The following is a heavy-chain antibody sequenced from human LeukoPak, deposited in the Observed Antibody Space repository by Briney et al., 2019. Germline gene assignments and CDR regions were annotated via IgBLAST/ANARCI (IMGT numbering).Heavy chain of an antibody. V-gene: IGHV4-34*01. Sequence: PSETLSLTCAVYGGSFSGYYWSWIRQPPGKGLEWIGEINHSGSTNYNPSLKSRVTISVDTSKNQFSLKLSSVTAADTAVYYCARVVQSTDSSGFYLPEYFQHWGQGTLVTVSS. CDR1: GGSFSGYY. CDR2: INHSGST. CDR3: ARVVQSTDSSGFYLPEYFQH. D-gene: IGHD3-22*01. J-gene: IGHJ1*01.